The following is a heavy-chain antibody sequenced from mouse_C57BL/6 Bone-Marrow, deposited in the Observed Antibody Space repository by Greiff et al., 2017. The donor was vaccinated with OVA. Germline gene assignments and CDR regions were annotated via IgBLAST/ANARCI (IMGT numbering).Heavy chain of an antibody. Sequence: EVQLVESGGDLVKPGGSLKLSCAASGFTFSSYGMSWVRQTPDQRLEWVATISSGGSYTYYPDSVKGRFTISRDNAKNTLYLQLSSLKSEDTAMYYCARRDGYYYWYLDVWGTGTTVTVSS. CDR3: ARRDGYYYWYLDV. J-gene: IGHJ1*03. CDR2: ISSGGSYT. V-gene: IGHV5-6*01. CDR1: GFTFSSYG. D-gene: IGHD2-3*01.